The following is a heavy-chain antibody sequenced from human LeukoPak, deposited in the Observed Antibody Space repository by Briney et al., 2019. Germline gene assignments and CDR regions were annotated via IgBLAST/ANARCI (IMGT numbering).Heavy chain of an antibody. Sequence: PGGSLRLPCTASGFTFSSYAMSWVRQAPGKGLEGVSAISGSGGSTYYADSVKGRFTISRDNSKNTLYLQMNSQRAEDTVVYYCAKDAGGYSYGSRIFNWFDPSGQGTLVTVSS. CDR2: ISGSGGST. CDR1: GFTFSSYA. D-gene: IGHD5-18*01. CDR3: AKDAGGYSYGSRIFNWFDP. J-gene: IGHJ5*02. V-gene: IGHV3-23*01.